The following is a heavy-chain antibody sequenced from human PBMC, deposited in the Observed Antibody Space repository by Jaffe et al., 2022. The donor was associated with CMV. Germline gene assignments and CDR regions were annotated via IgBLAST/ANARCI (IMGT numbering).Heavy chain of an antibody. D-gene: IGHD3-10*01. J-gene: IGHJ4*02. V-gene: IGHV3-23*01. CDR2: ISGSGGST. Sequence: EVQLLESGGGLVQPGGSLRLSCAASGFTFSSYAMSWVRQAPGKGLEWVSAISGSGGSTYYADSVKGRFTISRDNSKNTLYLQMNSLRAEDTAVYYCAKDDLHYYGSGSYVDYWGQGTLVTVSS. CDR3: AKDDLHYYGSGSYVDY. CDR1: GFTFSSYA.